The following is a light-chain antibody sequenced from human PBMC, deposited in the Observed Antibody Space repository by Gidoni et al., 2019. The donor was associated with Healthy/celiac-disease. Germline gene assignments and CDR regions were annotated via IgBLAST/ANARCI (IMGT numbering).Light chain of an antibody. CDR2: GAS. Sequence: EIVLTQSPGTLSLSPGERATLSCRASQSVSSSYLAWYQQKPGQAPRLLIYGASSRATGIPDRFSGSGSGTDFTLTISRLEPEDFAVYYCQQYGSSPPWTXXXXTKXEIK. V-gene: IGKV3-20*01. CDR1: QSVSSSY. J-gene: IGKJ1*01. CDR3: QQYGSSPPWT.